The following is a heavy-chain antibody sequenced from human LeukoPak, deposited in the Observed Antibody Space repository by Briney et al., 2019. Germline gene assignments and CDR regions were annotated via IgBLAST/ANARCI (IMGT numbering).Heavy chain of an antibody. CDR1: GDTFSSYA. CDR3: ARAPVDSRVQGEIDY. V-gene: IGHV1-69*13. Sequence: ASVKVSCKASGDTFSSYAISWVRQAPGQGVEWMGGIIPIFDTANYAQRFQGRVTITADVSTSTAYMELSSLRSEDTAVYYCARAPVDSRVQGEIDYWGQGTLVTVSS. J-gene: IGHJ4*02. D-gene: IGHD6-13*01. CDR2: IIPIFDTA.